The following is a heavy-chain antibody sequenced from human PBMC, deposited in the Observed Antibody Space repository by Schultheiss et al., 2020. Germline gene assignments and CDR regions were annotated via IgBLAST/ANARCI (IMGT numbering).Heavy chain of an antibody. Sequence: GGSLRLSCAASGFTFSTYWMHWVRQAPGKGLEWVGRIRSKANSYATAYAASVKGRFTISRDNAKNSLYLQMNSLRAEDTAVYYCARDETVETYYYYYYGMDVWGQGTTGNVS. D-gene: IGHD4-23*01. CDR3: ARDETVETYYYYYYGMDV. J-gene: IGHJ6*02. CDR1: GFTFSTYW. V-gene: IGHV3-72*01. CDR2: IRSKANSYAT.